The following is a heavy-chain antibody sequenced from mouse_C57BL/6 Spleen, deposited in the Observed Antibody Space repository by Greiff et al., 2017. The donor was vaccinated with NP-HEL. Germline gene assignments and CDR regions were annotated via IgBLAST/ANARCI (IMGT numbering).Heavy chain of an antibody. V-gene: IGHV1-81*01. Sequence: VQLKQSGAELARPGASVKLSCKASGYTFTSYGISWVKQRTGQGLEWIGEIYPRSGNTYYNEKFKGKATLTADKSSSTAYMELRSLTSEDSAVYFCARYYYGSSAHAMDYWGQGTSVTVSS. CDR1: GYTFTSYG. CDR3: ARYYYGSSAHAMDY. CDR2: IYPRSGNT. D-gene: IGHD1-1*01. J-gene: IGHJ4*01.